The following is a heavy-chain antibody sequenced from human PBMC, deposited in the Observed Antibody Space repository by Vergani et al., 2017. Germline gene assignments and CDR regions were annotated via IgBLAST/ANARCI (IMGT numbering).Heavy chain of an antibody. CDR1: GGSFSGYY. V-gene: IGHV4-34*01. CDR3: ARGPGWYYGGNPFRY. CDR2: INHSGST. Sequence: QVQLQQWGAGLLKPSETLSLTCAVYGGSFSGYYWSWIRQPPGKGLEWIGEINHSGSTNYNPSLKSRVTISVDTSKNQFSLKLSSVTAADTAVYYCARGPGWYYGGNPFRYWGEGTLVTVSS. J-gene: IGHJ4*02. D-gene: IGHD4-23*01.